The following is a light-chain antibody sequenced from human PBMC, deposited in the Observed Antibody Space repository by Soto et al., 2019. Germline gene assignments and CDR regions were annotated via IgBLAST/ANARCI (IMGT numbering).Light chain of an antibody. Sequence: AIRMTQSPSSFSASTGDRVTITCRASQGISSYLAWYQQKPGKAPKLLIYAASTLQSGVPSRFSGSGSGTDFTLTISCLQSEEFATYYCQQYYSYSWTFGQGTKVEIK. J-gene: IGKJ1*01. CDR1: QGISSY. CDR2: AAS. CDR3: QQYYSYSWT. V-gene: IGKV1-8*01.